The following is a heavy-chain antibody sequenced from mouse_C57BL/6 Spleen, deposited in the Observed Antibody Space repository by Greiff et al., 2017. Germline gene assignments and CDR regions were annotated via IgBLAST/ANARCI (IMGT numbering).Heavy chain of an antibody. J-gene: IGHJ1*03. V-gene: IGHV1-55*01. CDR1: GYTFTSYW. CDR2: IYPGSGST. D-gene: IGHD1-1*01. CDR3: ARSEGSSWYCDV. Sequence: VQLQQPGAELVKPGASVKMSCKASGYTFTSYWITWVKQRPGQGLEWIGDIYPGSGSTNYNEKFKSKATLTVDTSSSTAYMQLSSLTSEDSAVYYCARSEGSSWYCDVWGTGTTVTVSS.